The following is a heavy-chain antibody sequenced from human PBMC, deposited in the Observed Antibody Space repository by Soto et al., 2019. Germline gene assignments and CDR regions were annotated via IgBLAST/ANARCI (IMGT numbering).Heavy chain of an antibody. CDR1: GGSITTYY. J-gene: IGHJ4*02. D-gene: IGHD3-10*01. CDR2: IYSGGST. V-gene: IGHV4-4*07. CDR3: ARGPGGFGEFSHDY. Sequence: HVQLQEWGPGLVKPSETLSLTCTVSGGSITTYYWSWIRQPAGKGLEWIGRIYSGGSTNYNPSLRSRGTVSVDMSKNQHSLKLRSVTATDTDVYSCARGPGGFGEFSHDYCGQGTLVPVSS.